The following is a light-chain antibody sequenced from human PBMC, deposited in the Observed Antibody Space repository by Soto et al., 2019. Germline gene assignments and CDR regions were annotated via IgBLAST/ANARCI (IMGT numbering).Light chain of an antibody. CDR3: HQYYLTPYT. J-gene: IGKJ2*01. V-gene: IGKV4-1*01. Sequence: DIVLTQSPDSLAASLGERATINCKSRQSVLYSSNSKNYLAWYQQKPGQPPKLLIYWASTRESGVPDRFSGSGSETEFTLTISSLQAEDVAVYFCHQYYLTPYTFGHGTKLEIK. CDR1: QSVLYSSNSKNY. CDR2: WAS.